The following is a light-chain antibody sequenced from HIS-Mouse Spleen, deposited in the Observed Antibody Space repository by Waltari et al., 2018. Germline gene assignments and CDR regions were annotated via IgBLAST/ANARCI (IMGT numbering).Light chain of an antibody. V-gene: IGLV3-10*01. CDR1: ALPKKY. CDR3: YSTDSSGNHRV. J-gene: IGLJ2*01. Sequence: SYELTQPPSVSVSTGQTARITCSGDALPKKYAYWYQQKSGQAPVLVIYEDSKPPSGIPERFSGSSSGTMATLTISGAQVEDEADYYCYSTDSSGNHRVFGGGTKLTVL. CDR2: EDS.